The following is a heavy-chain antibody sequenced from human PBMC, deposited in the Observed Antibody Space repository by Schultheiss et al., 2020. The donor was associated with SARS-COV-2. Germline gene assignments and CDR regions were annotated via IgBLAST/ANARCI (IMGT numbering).Heavy chain of an antibody. CDR3: ARGGVRGVIGSSDY. CDR1: GGSISSYY. V-gene: IGHV4-59*12. D-gene: IGHD3-10*01. CDR2: IYYSGST. Sequence: SQTLSLTCTVSGGSISSYYWSWIRQPPGKGLEWIGYIYYSGSTNYNPSLKSRVTISVDTSKNQFSLKLSSVTAADTAVYYCARGGVRGVIGSSDYWGQGTLVTVSS. J-gene: IGHJ4*02.